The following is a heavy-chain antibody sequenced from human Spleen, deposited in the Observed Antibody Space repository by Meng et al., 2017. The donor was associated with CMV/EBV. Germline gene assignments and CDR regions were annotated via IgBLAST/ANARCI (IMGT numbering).Heavy chain of an antibody. Sequence: SETLSLTCTVSGGSISSNYWSWIRQPPGKGLEWIGYIYYSGSTNYKPSLKSRVTISVDTSKNQFSLKLASVTAADTAVYYCERVGEAAAAGTNSDYWGQGTLVTVSS. D-gene: IGHD6-13*01. V-gene: IGHV4-59*12. CDR2: IYYSGST. CDR1: GGSISSNY. J-gene: IGHJ4*02. CDR3: ERVGEAAAAGTNSDY.